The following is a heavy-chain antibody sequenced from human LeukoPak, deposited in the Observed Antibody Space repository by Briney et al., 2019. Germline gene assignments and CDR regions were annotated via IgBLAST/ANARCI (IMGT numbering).Heavy chain of an antibody. V-gene: IGHV4-59*08. Sequence: PSETLSLICTVSGSSISSFYWSWIRQPPGKGLEWIGYIYYTGRTNYNPPFKGRVTISVDMSKNQFSLQLSSVTAADTAAYYCARLGIYPIQGYNYNYHYMDVWAKRTTVTVSS. CDR2: IYYTGRT. D-gene: IGHD1-1*01. CDR1: GSSISSFY. CDR3: ARLGIYPIQGYNYNYHYMDV. J-gene: IGHJ6*03.